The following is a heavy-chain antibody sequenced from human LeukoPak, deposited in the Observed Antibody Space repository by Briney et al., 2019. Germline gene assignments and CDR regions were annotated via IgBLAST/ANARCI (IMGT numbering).Heavy chain of an antibody. Sequence: SETLSLTCTVSGGSISSYYWSWIRQPPGKGLEWIGYIYYSGSTNYNPSLKSRVTISVDTSKNQFPLKLSSVTAADTAVYYCARYSGCYNFDYWGQGTLVTVSS. CDR3: ARYSGCYNFDY. CDR1: GGSISSYY. J-gene: IGHJ4*02. V-gene: IGHV4-59*01. CDR2: IYYSGST. D-gene: IGHD1-26*01.